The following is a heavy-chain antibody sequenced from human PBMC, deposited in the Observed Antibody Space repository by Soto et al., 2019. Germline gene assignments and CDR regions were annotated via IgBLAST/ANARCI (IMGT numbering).Heavy chain of an antibody. J-gene: IGHJ3*02. CDR2: ISYDGSDK. Sequence: QGQLVESGGGVVQPGRSLRLSCAASGFTFSSYAMHWVRQAPGKGLEWVAVISYDGSDKYYADSVKGRFTISRDNSKNTLYLQMNSLRAEDTAVYYCARYIVVVTATYAFDIWGQGTMVTVSS. V-gene: IGHV3-30-3*01. D-gene: IGHD2-21*02. CDR3: ARYIVVVTATYAFDI. CDR1: GFTFSSYA.